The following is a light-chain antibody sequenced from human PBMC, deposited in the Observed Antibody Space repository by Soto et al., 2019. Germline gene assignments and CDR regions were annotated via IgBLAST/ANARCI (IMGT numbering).Light chain of an antibody. J-gene: IGKJ1*01. V-gene: IGKV3-20*01. Sequence: EIVVTQSPGTLSLSPGERATLPCRASQSVSSSYIAWYQQNPGQAPRLLIYGASSRATGIPDRFRGSGSGTDFTLTISRLEPEDFAVYYCQQYAGSPKTFGQGTKVDIK. CDR1: QSVSSSY. CDR3: QQYAGSPKT. CDR2: GAS.